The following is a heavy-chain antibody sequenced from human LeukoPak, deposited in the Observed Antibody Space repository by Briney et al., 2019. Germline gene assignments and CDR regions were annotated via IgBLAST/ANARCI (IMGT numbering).Heavy chain of an antibody. D-gene: IGHD6-19*01. J-gene: IGHJ6*03. Sequence: GGSLRHACAASGFTFSSYWMSWVRQAPGKGLEWVANIKQDGSENYYVDSVKGRFTISRDNAKNSLYLQMNSLRAEDTAVYYCARALAAVAGLYYYYMDVWGKGTTVTISS. CDR1: GFTFSSYW. V-gene: IGHV3-7*01. CDR3: ARALAAVAGLYYYYMDV. CDR2: IKQDGSEN.